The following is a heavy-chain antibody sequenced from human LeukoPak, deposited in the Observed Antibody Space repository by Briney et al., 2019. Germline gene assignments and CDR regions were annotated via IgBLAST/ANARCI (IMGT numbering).Heavy chain of an antibody. CDR3: ARDQGSTVAGFDY. Sequence: SETLSLTCTVSGGSISSGSYYWSWIRQPAGKGLEWIGRICTSGSTNYNPSLKSRVTISVDTSKNQFSLKLSSVTAADTAVYYCARDQGSTVAGFDYWGQGTLVTVSS. CDR1: GGSISSGSYY. CDR2: ICTSGST. J-gene: IGHJ4*02. V-gene: IGHV4-61*02. D-gene: IGHD6-19*01.